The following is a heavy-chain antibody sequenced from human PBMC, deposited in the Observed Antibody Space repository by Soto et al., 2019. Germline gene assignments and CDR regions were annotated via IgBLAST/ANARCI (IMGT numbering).Heavy chain of an antibody. Sequence: SETLSLTCTVSGGSISSGGYYWSWIRQHPGKGLEWIGYIYYSGSTYYNPSLKSRVTISVDTSKNQFSLKLSSVTAADTAVYYCARGGYYDFWSGPYYFDYWGQGTLVTVSS. V-gene: IGHV4-31*03. CDR2: IYYSGST. CDR3: ARGGYYDFWSGPYYFDY. CDR1: GGSISSGGYY. J-gene: IGHJ4*02. D-gene: IGHD3-3*01.